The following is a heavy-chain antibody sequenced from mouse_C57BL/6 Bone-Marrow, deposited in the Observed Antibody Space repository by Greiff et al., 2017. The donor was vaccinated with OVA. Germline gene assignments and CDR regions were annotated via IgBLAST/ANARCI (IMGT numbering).Heavy chain of an antibody. CDR3: ARTIYYDYDGWFAY. J-gene: IGHJ3*01. D-gene: IGHD2-4*01. CDR1: GYTFTSYT. CDR2: INPSSGYT. V-gene: IGHV1-4*01. Sequence: VQLQQSGAELARPGASVKMSCKASGYTFTSYTMHWVKQRPGQGLEWIGYINPSSGYTKYNQKFKDKATLTADKSSSTAYMQLSSLTSEDSAVYYCARTIYYDYDGWFAYWGQGTLVTVSA.